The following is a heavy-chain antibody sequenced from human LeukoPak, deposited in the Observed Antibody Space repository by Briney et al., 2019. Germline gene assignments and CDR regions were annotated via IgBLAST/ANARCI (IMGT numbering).Heavy chain of an antibody. V-gene: IGHV4-4*02. CDR1: GGSISSSNW. Sequence: SGTLSLTCAVSGGSISSSNWWSWVRQPPGKGLEWIGEIYHSGSTNYNPSLKSRVTISVDKSKNQFSLKLSSVTAADTAVYYCAKDTIIYDSSGYYLSHWGQGTLVTVSS. D-gene: IGHD3-22*01. CDR2: IYHSGST. CDR3: AKDTIIYDSSGYYLSH. J-gene: IGHJ1*01.